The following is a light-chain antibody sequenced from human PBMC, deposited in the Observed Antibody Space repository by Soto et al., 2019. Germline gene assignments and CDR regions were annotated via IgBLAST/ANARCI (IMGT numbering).Light chain of an antibody. CDR1: QDIDNY. CDR2: DAS. Sequence: DIQMTQSPSSLSASVGDRVTITCQASQDIDNYLNWYQQKPGKAPNLLIYDASNLETGVPSRFSGGGSGTDFTFTITSXQPEDIATYYCQHYDHVQVTFGQGTRLEIK. V-gene: IGKV1-33*01. J-gene: IGKJ5*01. CDR3: QHYDHVQVT.